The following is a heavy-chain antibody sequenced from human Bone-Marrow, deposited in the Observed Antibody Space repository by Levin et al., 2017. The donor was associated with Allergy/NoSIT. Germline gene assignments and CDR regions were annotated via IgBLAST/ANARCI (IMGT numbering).Heavy chain of an antibody. CDR1: GFTFSHYG. CDR2: ISYDGSSK. V-gene: IGHV3-30*18. D-gene: IGHD2-8*01. Sequence: GGSLRLSCAASGFTFSHYGMHWVCQAPGKGLEWVAIISYDGSSKYYADSVKGRFTISRDNVKNTLYLQMNSLRPEDTAVYYCAKDHEDVVILVAAYPDSWGQGTLVTVSS. CDR3: AKDHEDVVILVAAYPDS. J-gene: IGHJ4*02.